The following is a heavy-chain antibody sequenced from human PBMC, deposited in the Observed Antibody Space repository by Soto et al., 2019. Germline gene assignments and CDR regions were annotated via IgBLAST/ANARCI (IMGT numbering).Heavy chain of an antibody. J-gene: IGHJ6*02. D-gene: IGHD5-18*01. CDR3: ARVRRIGYSYGSWDYYYGMDV. Sequence: XASLALTFAVYGGSFSGYYWSGIRQPPGKGLEWIGEINHSGSTNYNPSLKSRVTISVDTSKNQFSLKLSSVTAADTAVYYCARVRRIGYSYGSWDYYYGMDVCGQRTTVTVSS. CDR1: GGSFSGYY. CDR2: INHSGST. V-gene: IGHV4-34*01.